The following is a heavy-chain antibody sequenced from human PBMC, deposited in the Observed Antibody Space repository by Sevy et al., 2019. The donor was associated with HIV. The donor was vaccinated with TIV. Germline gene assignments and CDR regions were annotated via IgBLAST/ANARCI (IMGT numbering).Heavy chain of an antibody. V-gene: IGHV3-21*01. CDR1: GFTFSSYS. J-gene: IGHJ4*02. Sequence: GGSLRLSCAASGFTFSSYSMNWVRQAPGKGLEWVSSISSSSSYIYYADSVKGRFTISRDNAKNSLYLQMNSLRAEDTAVYYCARDSAHYYGSGSYSGEIDYWGQGTLVTVSS. CDR3: ARDSAHYYGSGSYSGEIDY. CDR2: ISSSSSYI. D-gene: IGHD3-10*01.